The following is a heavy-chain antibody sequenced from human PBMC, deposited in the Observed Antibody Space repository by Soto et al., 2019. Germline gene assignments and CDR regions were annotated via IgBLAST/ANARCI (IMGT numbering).Heavy chain of an antibody. J-gene: IGHJ4*02. Sequence: EVQLVESGGGLVQPGGSLRLSCAASGFTFSSHWMSWVRQDPGKGLEWVANIRQDGSEKYNVDSVKGRFTISRDNAKNSLYLQMKSLRAEDTAVYYCARDTSGADYWGQGTLVTVSS. D-gene: IGHD6-19*01. CDR3: ARDTSGADY. CDR1: GFTFSSHW. CDR2: IRQDGSEK. V-gene: IGHV3-7*01.